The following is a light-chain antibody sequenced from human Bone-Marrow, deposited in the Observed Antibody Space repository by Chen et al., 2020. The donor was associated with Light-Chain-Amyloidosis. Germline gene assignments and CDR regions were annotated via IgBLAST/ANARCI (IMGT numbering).Light chain of an antibody. J-gene: IGLJ3*02. CDR1: NIGPTS. Sequence: SYVLPQPSSVSVAPGQTATIACGGNNIGPTSVHWYQQTPGQAPLLVVYDDSDRPSGIPERVSGSNSGNTATLTISRVEAGDEADYYCQVWDRSSDRPVFGGGTKLTVL. V-gene: IGLV3-21*02. CDR2: DDS. CDR3: QVWDRSSDRPV.